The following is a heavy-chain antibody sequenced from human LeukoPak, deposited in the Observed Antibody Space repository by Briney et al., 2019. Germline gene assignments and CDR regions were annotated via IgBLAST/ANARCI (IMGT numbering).Heavy chain of an antibody. Sequence: SQTLSLTCAISGDSVSSNSAAWNWIRQSPSRGLEWLGRTYYRSKWYNDYAVSVKSRITINPDTSKNQFPLQLNSVTPEDTAVYYCARGLYYYDSSGYYAFDIWGQGTMVTVSS. CDR2: TYYRSKWYN. CDR1: GDSVSSNSAA. J-gene: IGHJ3*02. CDR3: ARGLYYYDSSGYYAFDI. D-gene: IGHD3-22*01. V-gene: IGHV6-1*01.